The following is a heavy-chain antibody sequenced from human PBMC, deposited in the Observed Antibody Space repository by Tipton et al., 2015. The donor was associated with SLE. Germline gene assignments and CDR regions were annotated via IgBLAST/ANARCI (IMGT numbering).Heavy chain of an antibody. Sequence: TLSLTCTVSGGSISSSNYYWDWIRQPPGKGPERIGRITNNGNTYYIPSLQSRVTMSVDTSKNHFSLKLSSVTAADTAVYYCARHDTNYGRNWFDPWGQGTLVTVSS. J-gene: IGHJ5*02. D-gene: IGHD2-8*01. V-gene: IGHV4-39*01. CDR1: GGSISSSNYY. CDR2: ITNNGNT. CDR3: ARHDTNYGRNWFDP.